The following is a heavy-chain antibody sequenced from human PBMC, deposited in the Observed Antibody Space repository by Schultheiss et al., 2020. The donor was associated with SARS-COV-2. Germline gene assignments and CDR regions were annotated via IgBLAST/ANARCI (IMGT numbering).Heavy chain of an antibody. J-gene: IGHJ4*02. CDR1: GFAFSSYA. Sequence: GGSLRLSCAASGFAFSSYALHWVRRAPGEGPVWVSIVGTSGGHITYADSVKGRFTISRDNAKNSLYLQMNSLRAEDTAVYYCARFGFGAGRGYFDYWGQGTLVTVSS. CDR3: ARFGFGAGRGYFDY. CDR2: VGTSGGHI. D-gene: IGHD3-16*01. V-gene: IGHV3-21*04.